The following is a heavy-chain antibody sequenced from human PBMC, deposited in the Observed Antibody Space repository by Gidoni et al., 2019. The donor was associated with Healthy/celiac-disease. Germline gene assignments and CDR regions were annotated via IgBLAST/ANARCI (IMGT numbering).Heavy chain of an antibody. D-gene: IGHD3-22*01. J-gene: IGHJ5*02. Sequence: QVQLVQSGAEVKKPGASVKVSCKASGYPFTSYDFNWVRQATGQGLEWMGWMNPNSGNTGYAQKFQGRVTMTRNTSISTAYMELSSLRSEDTAVYYCARGRRWSYYDSSGYYNWFDPWGQGTLVTVSS. CDR1: GYPFTSYD. V-gene: IGHV1-8*01. CDR3: ARGRRWSYYDSSGYYNWFDP. CDR2: MNPNSGNT.